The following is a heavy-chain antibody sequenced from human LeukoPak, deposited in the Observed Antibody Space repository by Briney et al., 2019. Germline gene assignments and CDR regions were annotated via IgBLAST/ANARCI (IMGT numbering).Heavy chain of an antibody. Sequence: GGSLRLSCAGSGFNFRDHWMSWLRQVPGEGPEWVAHIKPDGSEKYYVDSVKGRFIISRDDARNSLYLQMDSLRAEDTAVYYCARDKRTGDSYFDSWGQGTLVTVSS. CDR3: ARDKRTGDSYFDS. V-gene: IGHV3-7*01. D-gene: IGHD7-27*01. CDR2: IKPDGSEK. CDR1: GFNFRDHW. J-gene: IGHJ4*02.